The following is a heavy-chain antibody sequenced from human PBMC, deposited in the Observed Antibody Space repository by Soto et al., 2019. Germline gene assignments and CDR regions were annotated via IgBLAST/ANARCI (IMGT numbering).Heavy chain of an antibody. J-gene: IGHJ4*02. V-gene: IGHV4-30-4*01. CDR3: ARDRDHGDYDVTDL. CDR2: IHYRGNT. D-gene: IGHD3-3*01. CDR1: GDSMNSGDYY. Sequence: QVQLQESGPGLVKPSQTLSLTCTVSGDSMNSGDYYWGWIRQAPGKSLEWIGYIHYRGNTFYNPSLKSRVTISVDTSKKQISLIMSSVTAADTAVYYCARDRDHGDYDVTDLWGQGTLVTVSS.